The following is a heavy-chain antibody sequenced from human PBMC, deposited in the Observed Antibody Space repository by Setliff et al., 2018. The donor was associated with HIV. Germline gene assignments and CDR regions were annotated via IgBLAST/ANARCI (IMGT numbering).Heavy chain of an antibody. CDR2: FYTSGST. D-gene: IGHD5-12*01. CDR1: GGSISSYY. J-gene: IGHJ6*02. V-gene: IGHV4-4*07. CDR3: AREIWGQVAHVPYGMDV. Sequence: ASETLSLTCTVSGGSISSYYWSWIRQPAGKGLEWIGCFYTSGSTNYNPSLKSRVTMSVDTSKNQFSLKVRYVAAADTAIYYCAREIWGQVAHVPYGMDVWGQGTTVTAP.